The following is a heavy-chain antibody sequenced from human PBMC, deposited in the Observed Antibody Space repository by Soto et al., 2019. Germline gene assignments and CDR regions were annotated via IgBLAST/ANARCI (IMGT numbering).Heavy chain of an antibody. J-gene: IGHJ4*02. V-gene: IGHV3-30*03. CDR2: ISYDGRDQ. D-gene: IGHD5-18*01. Sequence: PGGSLRLSCAASGFLFASYGMHWVRQAPGKGLEWVAVISYDGRDQHYADPAKGRFTISRDNSKNMLYLQMNSLRAEDTAVYYCARDVQLQSFDYWGQGTLVTVSS. CDR1: GFLFASYG. CDR3: ARDVQLQSFDY.